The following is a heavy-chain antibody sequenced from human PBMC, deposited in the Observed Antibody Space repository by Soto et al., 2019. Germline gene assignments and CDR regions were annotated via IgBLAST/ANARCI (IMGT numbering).Heavy chain of an antibody. CDR1: GFTFSSYG. D-gene: IGHD5-12*01. V-gene: IGHV3-33*01. CDR2: IWYDGSNK. J-gene: IGHJ6*04. CDR3: ARDRVVPKMHYYFYGMDV. Sequence: RLSCAASGFTFSSYGMHWVRQAPGKGLEWVAVIWYDGSNKYYADSVKGRFTISRDNSKNTLYLQMNSLRAEDTAVYYCARDRVVPKMHYYFYGMDVWGERTTVTVSS.